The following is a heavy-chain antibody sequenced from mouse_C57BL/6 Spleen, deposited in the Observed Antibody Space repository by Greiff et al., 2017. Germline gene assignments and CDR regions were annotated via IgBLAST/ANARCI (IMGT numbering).Heavy chain of an antibody. D-gene: IGHD2-4*01. CDR3: ARRDYDYYAMDY. CDR1: GFTFSDYG. CDR2: ISSGSSTI. V-gene: IGHV5-17*01. Sequence: EVKLMESGGGLVKPGGSLKLSCAASGFTFSDYGMHWVRQAPEKGLEWVAYISSGSSTIYYADTVKGRFTISRDNAKNTLFLQMTSLRSEDTAMYYCARRDYDYYAMDYWGQGTSVTDSS. J-gene: IGHJ4*01.